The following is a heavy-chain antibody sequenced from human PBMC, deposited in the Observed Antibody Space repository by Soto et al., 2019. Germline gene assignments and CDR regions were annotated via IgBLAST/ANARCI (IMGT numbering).Heavy chain of an antibody. J-gene: IGHJ6*02. Sequence: QVQLVESGGGVVQPGRSLRLSCAASGFTFSSYAMHWVRQAPGKGLEWVAVISYDGSNKYYADSVKGRFTISRDNSKNPLYLQLNSVSAENRAVYYGAGPLRKGFYSSGGYENGMDVWGQGTPVPVSS. D-gene: IGHD6-19*01. CDR3: AGPLRKGFYSSGGYENGMDV. CDR2: ISYDGSNK. V-gene: IGHV3-30-3*01. CDR1: GFTFSSYA.